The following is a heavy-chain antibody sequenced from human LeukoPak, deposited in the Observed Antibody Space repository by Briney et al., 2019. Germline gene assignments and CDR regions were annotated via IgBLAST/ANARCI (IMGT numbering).Heavy chain of an antibody. V-gene: IGHV1-8*01. CDR3: ARVSDYGSGRYFDY. CDR1: GYTFTSYD. CDR2: MNPNSGNT. J-gene: IGHJ4*02. D-gene: IGHD3-10*01. Sequence: ASVKVSCKASGYTFTSYDINWVRQATGQGLEWMGWMNPNSGNTGYAQKFQGRVTMTRDTSTSTVYMELSSLRSEDTAVYYCARVSDYGSGRYFDYWGQGTLVTVSS.